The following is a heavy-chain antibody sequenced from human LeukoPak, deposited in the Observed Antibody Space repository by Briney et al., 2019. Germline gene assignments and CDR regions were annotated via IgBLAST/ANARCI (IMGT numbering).Heavy chain of an antibody. V-gene: IGHV1-46*01. CDR3: ARGGYSGTEKPNDY. J-gene: IGHJ4*02. Sequence: ASVRVSCKASGYTFTSYYMHWVRQAPGQGLEWMGIISPSGTSTSYAQKFQGRVAMTRDMSTSTVYMELSSLRSDDTAVYYCARGGYSGTEKPNDYWGQGTLVTVSS. CDR1: GYTFTSYY. D-gene: IGHD1-26*01. CDR2: ISPSGTST.